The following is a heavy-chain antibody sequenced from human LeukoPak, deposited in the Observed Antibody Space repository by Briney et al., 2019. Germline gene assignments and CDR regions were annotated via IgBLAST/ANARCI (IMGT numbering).Heavy chain of an antibody. Sequence: PSETLSLTCAVSGGSISSGGYSWSCIRQPPGKGLECIGYIYHSGSTYYNPSLKSRVTISVDKSKNQFSLQLNSVTPEDTAVYYCARDPGYDLLHAFDMWGQGTMVTVSS. CDR2: IYHSGST. CDR3: ARDPGYDLLHAFDM. J-gene: IGHJ3*02. CDR1: GGSISSGGYS. V-gene: IGHV4-30-2*01. D-gene: IGHD3-22*01.